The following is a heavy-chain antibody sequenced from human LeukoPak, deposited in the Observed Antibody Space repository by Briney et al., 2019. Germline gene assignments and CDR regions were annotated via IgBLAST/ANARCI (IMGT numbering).Heavy chain of an antibody. J-gene: IGHJ4*02. D-gene: IGHD3-10*01. V-gene: IGHV2-5*02. CDR3: AHSNLYRYASGSYYFDY. Sequence: SGPTLVNPTQTLTLTCTFSGFSLSSSGVGVGWIRQPPGKALEWLTLIYWDDDQRYSPFLKNRLTITKDTSKNQVVLTMTIMDPVDTATYYCAHSNLYRYASGSYYFDYWGQGTLVTVSS. CDR2: IYWDDDQ. CDR1: GFSLSSSGVG.